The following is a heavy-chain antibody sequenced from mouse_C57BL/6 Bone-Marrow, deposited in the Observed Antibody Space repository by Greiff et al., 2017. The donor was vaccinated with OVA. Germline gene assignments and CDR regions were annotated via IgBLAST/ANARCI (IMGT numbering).Heavy chain of an antibody. Sequence: EVLLVESGGGLVKPGGSLTLSCAASGFTFSSYAMSWVRQTPEKRLEWVATISDGGSYTYYPDNVKGRITISRDNAKNNLYLQMSHLKAEDTAMYYGASDPRTYWGQGTLVTVSA. CDR1: GFTFSSYA. CDR3: ASDPRTY. CDR2: ISDGGSYT. V-gene: IGHV5-4*01. J-gene: IGHJ3*01.